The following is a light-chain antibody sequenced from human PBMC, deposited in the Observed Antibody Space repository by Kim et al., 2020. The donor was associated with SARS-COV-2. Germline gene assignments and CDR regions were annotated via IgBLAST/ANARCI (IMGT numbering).Light chain of an antibody. CDR2: AAS. V-gene: IGKV3-20*01. CDR1: SNVY. Sequence: SNVYLAWYQQRPGQPPRLLIQAASSRAPGIPDRFFGGGSGTDFTLTISRVEPEDFAVYFCQQYGSSPFTFGPGTKLEIK. J-gene: IGKJ3*01. CDR3: QQYGSSPFT.